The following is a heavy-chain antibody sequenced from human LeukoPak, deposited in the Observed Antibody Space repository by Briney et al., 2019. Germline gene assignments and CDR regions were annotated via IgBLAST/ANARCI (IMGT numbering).Heavy chain of an antibody. V-gene: IGHV3-23*01. CDR1: GFIFSNYA. CDR3: LLDIVATGDY. D-gene: IGHD5-12*01. Sequence: GGSLRLSCVVSGFIFSNYAMTWVRQAPGKGLEWVSVISDSGGSTNYADSVKGRFTISRDNAKNSLYLQMNSLRAEDTAVYYCLLDIVATGDYWGQGTLVTVSS. CDR2: ISDSGGST. J-gene: IGHJ4*02.